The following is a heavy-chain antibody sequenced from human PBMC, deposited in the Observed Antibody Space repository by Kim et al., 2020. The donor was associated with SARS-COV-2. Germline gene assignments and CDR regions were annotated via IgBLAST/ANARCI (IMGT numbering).Heavy chain of an antibody. CDR3: AKVRITMIVVVITRGQYYFDY. D-gene: IGHD3-22*01. J-gene: IGHJ4*02. V-gene: IGHV3-23*01. Sequence: RFTISRGNSKNTLYLQMNSLRAEDTAVYYCAKVRITMIVVVITRGQYYFDYWGQGTLVTVSS.